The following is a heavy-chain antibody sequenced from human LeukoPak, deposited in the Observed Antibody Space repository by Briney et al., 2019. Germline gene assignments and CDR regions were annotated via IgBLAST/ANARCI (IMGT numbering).Heavy chain of an antibody. CDR3: ALLLYYDSSGYPNWFDP. J-gene: IGHJ5*02. Sequence: PSETLSLTCAVYGGSFSGYYWSWIRQPPGKGLEWIGEINHSGSTNYNPSLKSRVTISVDTSKNQFSLKLSSVTAADTAVYYCALLLYYDSSGYPNWFDPWGQGTLVTVPS. D-gene: IGHD3-22*01. CDR2: INHSGST. CDR1: GGSFSGYY. V-gene: IGHV4-34*01.